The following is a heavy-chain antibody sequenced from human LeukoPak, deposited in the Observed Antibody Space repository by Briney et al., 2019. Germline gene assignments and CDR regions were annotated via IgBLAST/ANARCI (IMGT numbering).Heavy chain of an antibody. J-gene: IGHJ4*02. CDR3: ARELFGSGSCPDY. V-gene: IGHV3-33*01. CDR2: VWHDGSNR. Sequence: PGGSLVLSCAAPGFTFSSYAIHWIRQAPGKGLEWVALVWHDGSNRYYADSVKGRFTISRDNSKNTVYLQMNGLRAEDTAVYYCARELFGSGSCPDYWGQGTPVTVSS. CDR1: GFTFSSYA. D-gene: IGHD3-10*01.